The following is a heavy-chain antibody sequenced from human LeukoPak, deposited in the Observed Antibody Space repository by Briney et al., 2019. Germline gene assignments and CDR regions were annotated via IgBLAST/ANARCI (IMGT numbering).Heavy chain of an antibody. CDR1: GFTFSNYW. CDR3: VRDGGVSGYDLLDY. J-gene: IGHJ4*02. V-gene: IGHV3-7*01. CDR2: INQDGSEE. D-gene: IGHD5-12*01. Sequence: GGSLRLSCAASGFTFSNYWMSWVRQAPGKGLEWVAHINQDGSEEHYMDSVKARFIISRDNAKNSLSLQMDSLRAEDTAVYYCVRDGGVSGYDLLDYWGQGTLGTVSS.